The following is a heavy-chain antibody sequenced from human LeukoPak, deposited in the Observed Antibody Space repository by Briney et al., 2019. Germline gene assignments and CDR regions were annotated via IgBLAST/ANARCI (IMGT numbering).Heavy chain of an antibody. CDR1: GFSFSSYS. CDR2: ISSSSSTI. Sequence: GGSLRLSCAASGFSFSSYSMDWVRQAPGKGLEWVSYISSSSSTIYYADSVKGRFTISRDNAKKSLYLQMNSLRDEDTAVYYCAGEYSSSWFGGWFDPWGQGTLVTVSS. J-gene: IGHJ5*02. CDR3: AGEYSSSWFGGWFDP. V-gene: IGHV3-48*02. D-gene: IGHD2-2*01.